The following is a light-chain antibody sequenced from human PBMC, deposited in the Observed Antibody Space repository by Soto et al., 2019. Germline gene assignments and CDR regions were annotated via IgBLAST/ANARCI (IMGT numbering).Light chain of an antibody. CDR1: SSDVGGSNY. CDR2: EVS. CDR3: ASYASSVTYV. Sequence: QSALTQPASVSGSPGQSITISCTGTSSDVGGSNYVSWYQQLPGKAPKLMIYEVSERPSGVSNRFSGSKSGNTASLTISGLQAEDEADYYCASYASSVTYVFGSGTQLTVL. V-gene: IGLV2-14*01. J-gene: IGLJ1*01.